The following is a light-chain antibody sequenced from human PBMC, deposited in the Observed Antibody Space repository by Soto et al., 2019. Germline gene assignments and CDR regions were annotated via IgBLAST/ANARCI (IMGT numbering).Light chain of an antibody. J-gene: IGLJ1*01. Sequence: QSVLTQPASVSGSPGQSITISCTGTSSDVGGYTYVSWYQQHPGKAPRLMIYEVSYRPSGVSDRFSGSKSGNTASLTISGLQAEDEADYYCSSYAGSYTSYVFGTGTKVTVL. CDR2: EVS. CDR3: SSYAGSYTSYV. CDR1: SSDVGGYTY. V-gene: IGLV2-14*01.